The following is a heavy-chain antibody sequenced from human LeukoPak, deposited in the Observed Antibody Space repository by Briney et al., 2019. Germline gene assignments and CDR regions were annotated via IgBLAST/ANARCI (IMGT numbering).Heavy chain of an antibody. CDR1: GGSISSYY. CDR3: AKGRFLEWSLRARWFDP. D-gene: IGHD3-3*01. V-gene: IGHV4-4*07. CDR2: IYTSGST. J-gene: IGHJ5*02. Sequence: PSETLSLTCTVSGGSISSYYWNWIRQPAGKGLEWIGRIYTSGSTNYNPSLKSRVTISVDTSKNQFSLKLSSVTAADTAVYYCAKGRFLEWSLRARWFDPWGQGTLVTVSS.